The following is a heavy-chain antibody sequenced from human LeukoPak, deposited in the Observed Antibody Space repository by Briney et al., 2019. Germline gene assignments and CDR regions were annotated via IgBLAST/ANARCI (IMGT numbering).Heavy chain of an antibody. CDR2: ISSSSSTI. Sequence: GGSLRLSCAASGFTFSSYSMNWVRQAPGKGLEWVSYISSSSSTIYYADSVKGRFTISRDNAKNSLYLQMNSPRAEDTAVYYCARDSGYYDYVWGSYRFPATDAFDIWGQGTMVTVSS. CDR1: GFTFSSYS. J-gene: IGHJ3*02. CDR3: ARDSGYYDYVWGSYRFPATDAFDI. D-gene: IGHD3-16*02. V-gene: IGHV3-48*01.